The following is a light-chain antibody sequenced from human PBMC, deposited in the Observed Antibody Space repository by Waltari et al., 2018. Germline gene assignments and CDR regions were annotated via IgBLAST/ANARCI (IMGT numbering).Light chain of an antibody. Sequence: QSALTQPAPVSGSPGQSNTVSCTGTSSDVGSYNLVPWYQQHPGKAPKLLIFEVSQLPSGISNRFSGSKSGNTASLTVSGLQAEDGADYYCSSYAGNRSVVFGGGTKLTVL. CDR1: SSDVGSYNL. CDR2: EVS. CDR3: SSYAGNRSVV. V-gene: IGLV2-23*02. J-gene: IGLJ2*01.